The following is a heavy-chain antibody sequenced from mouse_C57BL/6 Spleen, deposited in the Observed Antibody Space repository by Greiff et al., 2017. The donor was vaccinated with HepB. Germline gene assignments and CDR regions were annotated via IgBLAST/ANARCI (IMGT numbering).Heavy chain of an antibody. J-gene: IGHJ4*01. Sequence: QVQLKQSGAELVKPGASVKISCKASGYAFSSYWMNWVKQRPGKGLEWIGQIYPGDGDTNYNGKFKGKATLTADKSSSTAYMQLSSLTSEDSAVYFCAKGAYGSSSYYAMDYWGQGTSVTVSS. CDR1: GYAFSSYW. V-gene: IGHV1-80*01. CDR2: IYPGDGDT. CDR3: AKGAYGSSSYYAMDY. D-gene: IGHD1-1*01.